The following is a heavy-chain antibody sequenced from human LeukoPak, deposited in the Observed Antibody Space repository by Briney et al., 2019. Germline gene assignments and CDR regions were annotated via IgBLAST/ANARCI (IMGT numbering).Heavy chain of an antibody. J-gene: IGHJ4*02. D-gene: IGHD4-17*01. V-gene: IGHV3-23*01. CDR2: ISGSGGST. Sequence: GGSLRLSCAASGFTFSSYALSWVRQAPGKGLEWVSAISGSGGSTYYADSVKGRFTISRDNSKNTLYLQMNSLRAEDTAVYYCAKGGYGDYRGDYWGQGTLVTVSS. CDR1: GFTFSSYA. CDR3: AKGGYGDYRGDY.